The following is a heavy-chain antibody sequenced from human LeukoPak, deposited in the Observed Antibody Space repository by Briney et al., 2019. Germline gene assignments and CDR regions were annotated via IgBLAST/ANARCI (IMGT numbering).Heavy chain of an antibody. V-gene: IGHV3-30*02. J-gene: IGHJ4*02. CDR1: GFTFNTYG. Sequence: GGSLRLSCAASGFTFNTYGMAWVRQAPGPGLEGVAFIRSDGSNNYYADSVKGRFTISRDNSKNTVYLQMNSLRAEDTAVYYCAKDGQQWLVLGSYFDYWGQGTLVTVSS. CDR2: IRSDGSNN. CDR3: AKDGQQWLVLGSYFDY. D-gene: IGHD6-19*01.